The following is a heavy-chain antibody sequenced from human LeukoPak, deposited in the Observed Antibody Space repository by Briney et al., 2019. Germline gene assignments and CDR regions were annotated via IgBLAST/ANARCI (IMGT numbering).Heavy chain of an antibody. CDR2: FNPIFGSA. CDR3: ARDFGSGVFDP. CDR1: GDSFGTYG. V-gene: IGHV1-69*05. J-gene: IGHJ5*02. Sequence: ASVKVSCKASGDSFGTYGITWVRQALGQGLERMGGFNPIFGSAQYAQKFQGRVTITMDVSARTVYMELSSLRPEDTTIYYCARDFGSGVFDPWGQGTLVTVSS. D-gene: IGHD3-10*01.